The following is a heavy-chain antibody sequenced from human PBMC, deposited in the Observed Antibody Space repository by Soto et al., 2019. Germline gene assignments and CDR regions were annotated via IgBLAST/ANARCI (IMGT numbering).Heavy chain of an antibody. V-gene: IGHV3-11*06. J-gene: IGHJ4*02. D-gene: IGHD6-13*01. CDR3: ARLIAVAGPPHD. CDR2: ISSSSSYT. CDR1: GFTFSDYY. Sequence: PGGSLRLSCAASGFTFSDYYMSWIRQAPGKGLEWVSYISSSSSYTNYADSVKGRFTISRDNAKNSLYLQMNSLRAEDTAVYYCARLIAVAGPPHDWGQGTLVTVSS.